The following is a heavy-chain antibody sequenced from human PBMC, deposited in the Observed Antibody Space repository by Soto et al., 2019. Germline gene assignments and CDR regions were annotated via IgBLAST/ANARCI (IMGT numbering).Heavy chain of an antibody. CDR1: GGSFTGYY. CDR3: ARGHGRFAH. CDR2: INHSGFT. J-gene: IGHJ4*02. V-gene: IGHV4-34*01. Sequence: LSLTCDVSGGSFTGYYWSWIRQPPGKGLEWIGEINHSGFTNYNPSLTGRVTISLDTSKSQFSLKLSSLTAADTAFYFCARGHGRFAHWGQGPLVTVSS.